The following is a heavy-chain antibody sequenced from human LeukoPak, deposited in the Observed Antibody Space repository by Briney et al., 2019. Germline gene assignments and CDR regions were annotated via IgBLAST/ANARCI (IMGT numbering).Heavy chain of an antibody. V-gene: IGHV1-2*02. Sequence: ASVKVSCKASGYTSTGYYMHWVRQAPGQGLEWMGWINPNSGGTNYAQKFQGRVTMTRDTSISTAYMELSRLRSDDTAVYYCARVMTTVTWWFDPWGQGTLVTVSS. CDR3: ARVMTTVTWWFDP. CDR2: INPNSGGT. D-gene: IGHD4-11*01. CDR1: GYTSTGYY. J-gene: IGHJ5*02.